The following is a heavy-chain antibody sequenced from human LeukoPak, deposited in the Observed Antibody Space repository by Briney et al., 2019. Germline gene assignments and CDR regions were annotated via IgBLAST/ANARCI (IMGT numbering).Heavy chain of an antibody. D-gene: IGHD2-2*01. CDR3: ARDHVKLGSSFHPFDAFDV. V-gene: IGHV7-4-1*02. Sequence: GASVKVSCKASGYIFDIYALIWVRQAPGQGLELMGWINTNTGNPTYAQGFTGRFVFSLDTSVSTAYLQISSLKAEDTAVYYCARDHVKLGSSFHPFDAFDVWGQGTLVTVSS. CDR1: GYIFDIYA. J-gene: IGHJ3*01. CDR2: INTNTGNP.